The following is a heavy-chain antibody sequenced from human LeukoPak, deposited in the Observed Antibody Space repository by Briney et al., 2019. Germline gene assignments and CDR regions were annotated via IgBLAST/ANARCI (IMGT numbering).Heavy chain of an antibody. V-gene: IGHV1-8*01. CDR2: MNPNSGNT. D-gene: IGHD6-13*01. CDR1: GYTFTSYD. Sequence: ASVKVSCKASGYTFTSYDINWVRQATGQGLEWMGWMNPNSGNTGYAQKFQGRVTMTRNTSISTAYMELSSLRSEDTAVYYCASTGGYSSSWYERDDYWGQGTLVTVSS. J-gene: IGHJ4*02. CDR3: ASTGGYSSSWYERDDY.